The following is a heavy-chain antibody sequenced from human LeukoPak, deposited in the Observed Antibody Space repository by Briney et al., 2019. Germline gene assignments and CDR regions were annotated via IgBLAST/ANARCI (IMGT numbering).Heavy chain of an antibody. Sequence: ASVKVSCKASGYTFTTYDINWVRQATGQGLERMGWMNPHSGNTGYAQKFQGRVTMTRDTSITTAYVELSSLTSDDTAVYYCTRAPIPGNYWGQGTLVTVSS. J-gene: IGHJ4*02. D-gene: IGHD3-10*01. V-gene: IGHV1-8*01. CDR3: TRAPIPGNY. CDR1: GYTFTTYD. CDR2: MNPHSGNT.